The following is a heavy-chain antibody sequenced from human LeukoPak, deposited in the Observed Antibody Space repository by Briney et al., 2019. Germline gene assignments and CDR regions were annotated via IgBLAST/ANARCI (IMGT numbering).Heavy chain of an antibody. V-gene: IGHV3-21*01. D-gene: IGHD1-26*01. CDR1: GFTFSSYS. Sequence: GGSLRLSCAASGFTFSSYSMNWVRQAPGKGLEWVSSISSSSSYIYYADSVKGRFTISRDNAKNSLYLQMNSLRAEDTAVYYCARALPGLSGSYGYWGQGTLVTVSS. CDR2: ISSSSSYI. CDR3: ARALPGLSGSYGY. J-gene: IGHJ4*02.